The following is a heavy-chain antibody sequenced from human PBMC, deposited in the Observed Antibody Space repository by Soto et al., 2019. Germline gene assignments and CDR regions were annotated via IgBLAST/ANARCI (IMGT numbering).Heavy chain of an antibody. Sequence: EVQLVESGGGLAQPGGSLRLSCAASGFSLNGYAMNWVRQAPGRGLEWVSYISSSSGAIDYADSVKGRFTVSRDNAKNLLYLQMNSLRAEDTAPYYCARDPSVGSTFYYYMDVWGEGTPVTVSS. CDR2: ISSSSGAI. CDR1: GFSLNGYA. CDR3: ARDPSVGSTFYYYMDV. V-gene: IGHV3-48*01. D-gene: IGHD6-13*01. J-gene: IGHJ6*03.